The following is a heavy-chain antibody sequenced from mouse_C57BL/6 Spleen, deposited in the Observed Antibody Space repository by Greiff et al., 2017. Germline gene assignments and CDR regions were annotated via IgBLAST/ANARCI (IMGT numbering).Heavy chain of an antibody. CDR1: GFTFSNYW. V-gene: IGHV6-3*01. D-gene: IGHD4-1*01. J-gene: IGHJ2*01. Sequence: EVKLEESGGGLVQPGGSMKLSCVASGFTFSNYWMNWVRQSPEKGLEWVAQIRLKSDNYATHYAESVKGSFTISRDDSKSSVYLQMNNLRAEDTGIYYCTGRNWPYFDYWGQGTTLTVSS. CDR2: IRLKSDNYAT. CDR3: TGRNWPYFDY.